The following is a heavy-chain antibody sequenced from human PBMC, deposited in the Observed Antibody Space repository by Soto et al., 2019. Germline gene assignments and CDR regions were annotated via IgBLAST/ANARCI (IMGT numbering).Heavy chain of an antibody. J-gene: IGHJ4*02. CDR3: ASCPQNCITTSPCCLFFDY. CDR1: GYTFISYN. Sequence: ASVKVSCKASGYTFISYNINWVRLAPGQGPEWLGRISGYNDNTYYAQKFQGRVTLSRDTSASTAYMELSSLRSEGTALYYCASCPQNCITTSPCCLFFDYWGQGTLVTVSS. CDR2: ISGYNDNT. D-gene: IGHD2-2*01. V-gene: IGHV1-18*01.